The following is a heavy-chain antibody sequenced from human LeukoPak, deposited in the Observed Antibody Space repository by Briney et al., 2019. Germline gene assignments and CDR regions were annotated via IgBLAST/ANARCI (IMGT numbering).Heavy chain of an antibody. CDR1: GGSISSSSYY. Sequence: SETLSLTCTVSGGSISSSSYYWGWIRQPPGKGLEWIGSIYYSGSTYYNPSLKSRVTISVDTSKNQFSLKLSSVTAADTAVYYCGTSAAAGKRRAFDIWGQGTMVTVSS. V-gene: IGHV4-39*07. D-gene: IGHD6-13*01. CDR3: GTSAAAGKRRAFDI. J-gene: IGHJ3*02. CDR2: IYYSGST.